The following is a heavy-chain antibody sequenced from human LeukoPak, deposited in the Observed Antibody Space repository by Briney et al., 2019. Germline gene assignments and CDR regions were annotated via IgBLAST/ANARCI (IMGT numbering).Heavy chain of an antibody. J-gene: IGHJ4*02. D-gene: IGHD3-22*01. Sequence: ASVKVSCKVSGYTLTELSMHWVRQAPGKGLEWMGGFDPEDGETIYAQKFQGRVTITADKSTSTAYMELSSLRSEDTAVYYCARDPPTYYYDSSGSDWGQGTLVTVSS. CDR3: ARDPPTYYYDSSGSD. V-gene: IGHV1-24*01. CDR2: FDPEDGET. CDR1: GYTLTELS.